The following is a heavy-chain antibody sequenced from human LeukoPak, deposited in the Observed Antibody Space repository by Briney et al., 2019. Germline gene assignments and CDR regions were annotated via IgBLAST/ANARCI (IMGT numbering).Heavy chain of an antibody. Sequence: SVKVSCKASGGTFISYAISWVRQARGQGREWMGGIIPIFGTANYAQKFQGRVTITTDESTSTAYMELSSLRSEDTAVYYCASSTMIVYYYYYYMDVWGKGTTVTVSS. CDR2: IIPIFGTA. CDR3: ASSTMIVYYYYYYMDV. J-gene: IGHJ6*03. CDR1: GGTFISYA. D-gene: IGHD3-22*01. V-gene: IGHV1-69*05.